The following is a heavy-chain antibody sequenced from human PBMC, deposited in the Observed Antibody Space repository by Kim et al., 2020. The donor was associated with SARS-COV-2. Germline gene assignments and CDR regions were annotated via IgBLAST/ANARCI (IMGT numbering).Heavy chain of an antibody. CDR1: GYSSTKYW. J-gene: IGHJ6*02. D-gene: IGHD3-10*01. V-gene: IGHV5-51*01. CDR3: ARDRMYGSGSWVGGDV. CDR2: IYPDDSDT. Sequence: GESLKISCKGSGYSSTKYWIGWVRQMPGKGLEWMGIIYPDDSDTRYSPSFQGQVTISVDKSISTAYLQWRSLKASDTAMYYCARDRMYGSGSWVGGDVWGQGTTVTVSS.